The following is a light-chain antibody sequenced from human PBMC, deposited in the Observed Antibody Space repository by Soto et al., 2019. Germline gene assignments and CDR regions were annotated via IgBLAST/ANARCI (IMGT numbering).Light chain of an antibody. Sequence: EIVMTQSPATLSVSPGERATLSCRASQTISSNLAWYQPKPDQAPRVLIDGASTRATGIPARFSGSGSGTEFNLTISSLQSEDFAVSYCQQYNNWLWTFGQGTKVEIK. CDR2: GAS. J-gene: IGKJ1*01. CDR1: QTISSN. V-gene: IGKV3-15*01. CDR3: QQYNNWLWT.